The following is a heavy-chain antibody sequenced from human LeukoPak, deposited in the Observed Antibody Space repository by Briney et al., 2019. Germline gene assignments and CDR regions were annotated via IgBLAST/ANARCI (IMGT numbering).Heavy chain of an antibody. CDR3: AREEYSSGSFDY. CDR2: ISYDGSNK. Sequence: GGSLRLSCAASGFTFSSYAMHWVRQAPGKGLEWVAVISYDGSNKYYADSVKGRFTISRDNSKNTLYLQMNSLRAEDTAVYYCAREEYSSGSFDYWGQGTLVTVSS. D-gene: IGHD6-19*01. J-gene: IGHJ4*02. CDR1: GFTFSSYA. V-gene: IGHV3-30*04.